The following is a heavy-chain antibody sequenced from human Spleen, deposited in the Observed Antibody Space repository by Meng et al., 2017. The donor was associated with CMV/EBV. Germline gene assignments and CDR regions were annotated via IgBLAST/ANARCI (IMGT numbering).Heavy chain of an antibody. V-gene: IGHV1-46*01. CDR3: ARDLSVGVVIFRTQRGGAFDI. J-gene: IGHJ3*02. D-gene: IGHD3-3*01. Sequence: ASVTVSCKASGYTFTGYYMHWVRQAPGQGLEWMGIINPSGGSTSYAQKFQGRVTMTRDTSTSTVYMELSSLRSEDTAVYYCARDLSVGVVIFRTQRGGAFDIWGQGTMVTVSS. CDR2: INPSGGST. CDR1: GYTFTGYY.